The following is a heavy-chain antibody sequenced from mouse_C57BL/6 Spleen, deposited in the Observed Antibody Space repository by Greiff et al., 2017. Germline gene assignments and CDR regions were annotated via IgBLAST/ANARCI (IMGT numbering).Heavy chain of an antibody. J-gene: IGHJ4*01. D-gene: IGHD1-1*01. CDR2: IYPGSGNT. Sequence: QVQLQQSGAELVRPGASVKLSCKASGYTFTDYYINWVKQRPGQGLEWIARIYPGSGNTYYNEKFKGKATLTAEKSSSTAYMQLSSLTSEDSAVYFCARWGRVVPDYAMDYWGQGTSVTVSS. CDR3: ARWGRVVPDYAMDY. CDR1: GYTFTDYY. V-gene: IGHV1-76*01.